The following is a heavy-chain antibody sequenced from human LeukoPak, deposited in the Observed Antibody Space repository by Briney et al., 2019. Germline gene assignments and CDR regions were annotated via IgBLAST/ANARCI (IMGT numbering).Heavy chain of an antibody. V-gene: IGHV1-69*01. D-gene: IGHD3-22*01. CDR1: GGTFSSYA. CDR3: AREMDYDSSGPFDY. CDR2: ITPIFGTA. Sequence: ASVKVSCKASGGTFSSYAISWVRQAPGQGLEWMGGITPIFGTANYAQKFQGRVTITADESTSTAYMELSSLRSEDTAVYYCAREMDYDSSGPFDYWGQGTLVTVSS. J-gene: IGHJ4*02.